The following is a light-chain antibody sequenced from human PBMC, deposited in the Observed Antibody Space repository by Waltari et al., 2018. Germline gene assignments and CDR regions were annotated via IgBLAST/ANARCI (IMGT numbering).Light chain of an antibody. Sequence: QSVLTQPPSASGTPGQRVTISCSGGSSNIGSNVVHWYQRLPGTAPRLLIYSNNQRPSGVADRFSGSKSGTSASLAISGLQPDDEADYYCATWDDRLTGVLFGGGTKVTVL. CDR3: ATWDDRLTGVL. CDR2: SNN. CDR1: SSNIGSNV. J-gene: IGLJ3*02. V-gene: IGLV1-44*01.